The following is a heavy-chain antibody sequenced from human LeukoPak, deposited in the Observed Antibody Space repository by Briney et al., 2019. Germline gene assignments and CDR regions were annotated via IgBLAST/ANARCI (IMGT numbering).Heavy chain of an antibody. Sequence: SETLSLTCTVSGGSISSSSFYWGWIRQPPGKGLEWIGSIYYRGSTYYNPSLKSRVTMSVDTSKNQFSLRLSSVTAADTAVYYCARQVAGTNSMVPTIIDYWGQGTLVTVSS. CDR1: GGSISSSSFY. CDR3: ARQVAGTNSMVPTIIDY. J-gene: IGHJ4*02. CDR2: IYYRGST. V-gene: IGHV4-39*01. D-gene: IGHD5-12*01.